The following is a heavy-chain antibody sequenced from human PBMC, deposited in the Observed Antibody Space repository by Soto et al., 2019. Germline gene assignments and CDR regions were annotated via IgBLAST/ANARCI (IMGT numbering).Heavy chain of an antibody. J-gene: IGHJ4*02. CDR2: IYYSGST. D-gene: IGHD3-22*01. CDR1: GGSISSGVYY. Sequence: PSETLSLTCTVSGGSISSGVYYWSWIRQHPGKGLEWIGYIYYSGSTYYNPSLKSRVTISVDTSKNQFSLKLSSVTAADTAVYYCARIRSGYYSHFDYWGQGTLVTVSS. V-gene: IGHV4-31*03. CDR3: ARIRSGYYSHFDY.